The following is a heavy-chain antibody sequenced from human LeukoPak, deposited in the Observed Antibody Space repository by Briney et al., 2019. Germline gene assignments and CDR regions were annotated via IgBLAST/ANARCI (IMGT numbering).Heavy chain of an antibody. CDR1: GFTFSSYA. V-gene: IGHV3-30-3*01. CDR3: ATQVEMATLEA. J-gene: IGHJ5*02. Sequence: PGRSLRLSCAASGFTFSSYAMHWARQAPGKGLEWVAVISYDGSNKYYADSVKGRFTISRDNSKNTLYLQMNSLRAEDTAVYYCATQVEMATLEAWGQGTLVTVSS. CDR2: ISYDGSNK. D-gene: IGHD5-24*01.